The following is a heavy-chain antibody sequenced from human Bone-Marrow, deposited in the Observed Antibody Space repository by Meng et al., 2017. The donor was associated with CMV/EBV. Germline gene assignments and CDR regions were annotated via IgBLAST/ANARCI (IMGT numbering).Heavy chain of an antibody. D-gene: IGHD3-10*01. CDR3: ARQLGGSGSYFIPYYYYYYGMDV. Sequence: GESLKISCKGSGYSFTSYWIGWVRQMPGKGLEWMGIIYPGDSDTRYSPSFQGQVTISADKSISTAYLQWSSLKASDTAMYYCARQLGGSGSYFIPYYYYYYGMDVWGQGTTVTFSS. CDR2: IYPGDSDT. CDR1: GYSFTSYW. V-gene: IGHV5-51*01. J-gene: IGHJ6*02.